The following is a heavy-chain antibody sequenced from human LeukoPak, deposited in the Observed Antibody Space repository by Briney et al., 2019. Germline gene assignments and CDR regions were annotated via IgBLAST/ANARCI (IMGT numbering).Heavy chain of an antibody. V-gene: IGHV4-59*01. CDR1: GGSISSYY. Sequence: SETLSLTCTVSGGSISSYYWSWIRQPPGKGLEWIGYIYYSGSTNYNPSLKSRVTISVDTSKNQFSLKLSSVTAADTAVYYCAGTYGGNSYYFDYWGQGTLVTVSS. CDR3: AGTYGGNSYYFDY. CDR2: IYYSGST. D-gene: IGHD4-23*01. J-gene: IGHJ4*02.